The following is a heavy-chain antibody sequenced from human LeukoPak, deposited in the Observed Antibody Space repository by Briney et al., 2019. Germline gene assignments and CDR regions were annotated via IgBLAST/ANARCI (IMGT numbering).Heavy chain of an antibody. CDR2: ISGSGGST. CDR1: GFTFSTYA. Sequence: PGGSLRLSCAASGFTFSTYAMNWVRQAPGMGLEWVSTISGSGGSTYYADSVKGRFTISRDNSKNTLYLQMNSLRAEDTAVYYCARARGETGPDYWGQGNLVTVSS. J-gene: IGHJ4*02. V-gene: IGHV3-23*01. D-gene: IGHD3-9*01. CDR3: ARARGETGPDY.